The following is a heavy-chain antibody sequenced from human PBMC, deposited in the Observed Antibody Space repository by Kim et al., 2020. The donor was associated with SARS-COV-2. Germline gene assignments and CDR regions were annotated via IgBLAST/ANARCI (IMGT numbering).Heavy chain of an antibody. J-gene: IGHJ4*01. V-gene: IGHV3-30*04. CDR3: ARDYYGSGSYYLLGY. Sequence: GGSLRLSCAASGFTFSSYAMHWVRQAPGKGLEWVAVISYDGSNKYYADSVKGRFTISRDNSKNTLYLQMNSLRAEDTAVYYCARDYYGSGSYYLLGYWG. CDR2: ISYDGSNK. D-gene: IGHD3-10*01. CDR1: GFTFSSYA.